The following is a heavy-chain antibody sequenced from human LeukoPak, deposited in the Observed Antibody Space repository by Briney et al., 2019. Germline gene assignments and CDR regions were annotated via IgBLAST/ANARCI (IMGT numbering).Heavy chain of an antibody. CDR2: IYHSGGT. CDR3: AREASYSSSWYGGSVDY. V-gene: IGHV4-38-2*02. D-gene: IGHD6-13*01. CDR1: GYSISSGYY. Sequence: SETLSLTCAVSGYSISSGYYWGWIRQPPGKGLEWIGSIYHSGGTYYNPSLKSRVTISVDTSKNQFSLKLSSVTAADTAVYYCAREASYSSSWYGGSVDYWGQETLVTVSS. J-gene: IGHJ4*02.